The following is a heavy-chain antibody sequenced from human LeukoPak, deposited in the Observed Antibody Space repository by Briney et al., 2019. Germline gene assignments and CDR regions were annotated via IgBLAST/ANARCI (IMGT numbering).Heavy chain of an antibody. D-gene: IGHD5-18*01. Sequence: GRSLRLSCAASGFTFSSYAMHWVRQAPGKGPEWVAVISYDGSNKYYADSVKGRFTISRGNSKNTLYLQMNSLRAEDTAVYYCARKEVDTAAIYYWGQGTLVTVSS. CDR2: ISYDGSNK. CDR1: GFTFSSYA. J-gene: IGHJ4*02. V-gene: IGHV3-30*04. CDR3: ARKEVDTAAIYY.